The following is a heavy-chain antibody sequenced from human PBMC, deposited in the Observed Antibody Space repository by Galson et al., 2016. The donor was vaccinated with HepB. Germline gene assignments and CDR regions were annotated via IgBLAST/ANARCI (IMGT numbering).Heavy chain of an antibody. D-gene: IGHD1-1*01. CDR1: GFTFSDYA. CDR3: VRDHDGAFDY. J-gene: IGHJ4*02. Sequence: SLRLSCAASGFTFSDYAMNWVRQAPGKGLEWISHNSRENNRIDYADSVKGRFTVSRDNGKNSLYLTMKRLRVEDTAVYYCVRDHDGAFDYWGQGLLVTVSS. V-gene: IGHV3-48*01. CDR2: NSRENNRI.